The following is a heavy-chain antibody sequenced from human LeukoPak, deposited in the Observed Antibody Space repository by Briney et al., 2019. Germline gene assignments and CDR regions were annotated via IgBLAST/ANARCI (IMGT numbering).Heavy chain of an antibody. D-gene: IGHD1-1*01. CDR2: IYYSGST. CDR3: ARDSPRSGYLDYMVV. Sequence: SETLSLTCTVSGGSISSYYRCWIRQPPGKGLEWIGYIYYSGSTNYNPSLKSRVTISVDTSKNQFSLKLSSVTAADTAVYYCARDSPRSGYLDYMVVSGAGTTCTVSS. CDR1: GGSISSYY. J-gene: IGHJ6*03. V-gene: IGHV4-59*01.